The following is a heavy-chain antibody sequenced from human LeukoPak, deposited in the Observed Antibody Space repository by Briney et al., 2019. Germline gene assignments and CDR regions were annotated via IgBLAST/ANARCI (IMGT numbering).Heavy chain of an antibody. V-gene: IGHV3-9*01. Sequence: GGSLRLSCAASGFTFDDYAMHWVRQAPGKGLEWVSGISWNSGSIGYADSVKGRFTISRDNAKNSLYLQMNSLRAEDTALYYCARTQYYDFWSGYWYYYYYMDVWGKGTTVTVSS. CDR3: ARTQYYDFWSGYWYYYYYMDV. CDR2: ISWNSGSI. D-gene: IGHD3-3*01. CDR1: GFTFDDYA. J-gene: IGHJ6*03.